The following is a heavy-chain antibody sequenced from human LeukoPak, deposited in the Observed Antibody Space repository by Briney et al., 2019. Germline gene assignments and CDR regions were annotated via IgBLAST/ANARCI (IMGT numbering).Heavy chain of an antibody. V-gene: IGHV4-39*01. J-gene: IGHJ4*02. CDR3: ARHFLYYDYVWGSYRYGHFDY. CDR2: IYYSGST. Sequence: PSETLSLTCTVSGGSISSSSYYWGWIRQPPGKGLEWIGSIYYSGSTYYNPSLKSRVTISVDTSKNQFSLKLSSVTAADTAVYYCARHFLYYDYVWGSYRYGHFDYWGQGTPVTVSS. D-gene: IGHD3-16*02. CDR1: GGSISSSSYY.